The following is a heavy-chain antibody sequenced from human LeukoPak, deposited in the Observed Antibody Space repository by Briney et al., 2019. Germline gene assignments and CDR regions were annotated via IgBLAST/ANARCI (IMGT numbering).Heavy chain of an antibody. V-gene: IGHV4-30-4*08. D-gene: IGHD3-22*01. J-gene: IGHJ5*02. Sequence: SETLSLTCTVSGGSISSGDYYWSWIRQPPGKGLEWIGYIYYSGSIYYNSSLKSRVTISLDTSKNQFSLKLSSVPAADTAVYYCASRTYYYDSSGPFNWFDPWGQGTLVTVSS. CDR3: ASRTYYYDSSGPFNWFDP. CDR1: GGSISSGDYY. CDR2: IYYSGSI.